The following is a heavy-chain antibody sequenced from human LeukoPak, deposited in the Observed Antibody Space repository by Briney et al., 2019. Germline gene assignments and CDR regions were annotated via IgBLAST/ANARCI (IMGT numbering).Heavy chain of an antibody. Sequence: SETLSLTCAVYGGSFSGYYWSWIRQPRGKGLEWIGEINHSGNSNYNPSLKSRVTISVDTSKNQFSLKLSSVTTADRAVYYCSRGRLYSGSYYDAFDIWGQGTMVTVSS. V-gene: IGHV4-34*01. CDR3: SRGRLYSGSYYDAFDI. D-gene: IGHD1-26*01. CDR1: GGSFSGYY. J-gene: IGHJ3*02. CDR2: INHSGNS.